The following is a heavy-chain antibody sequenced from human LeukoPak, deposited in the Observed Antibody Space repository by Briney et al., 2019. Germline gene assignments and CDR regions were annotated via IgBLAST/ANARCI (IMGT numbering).Heavy chain of an antibody. Sequence: SETLSLTCTVSGYSINSGYYWGWIRQPPGKGLEWIGSIFHSGSTYYNPSLKSRVTISVDTSKNQFSSKVTSVTAADTAMYYCARGSYYDSTGLDNWGQGTLVTASS. CDR3: ARGSYYDSTGLDN. CDR2: IFHSGST. D-gene: IGHD3-22*01. V-gene: IGHV4-38-2*02. J-gene: IGHJ4*02. CDR1: GYSINSGYY.